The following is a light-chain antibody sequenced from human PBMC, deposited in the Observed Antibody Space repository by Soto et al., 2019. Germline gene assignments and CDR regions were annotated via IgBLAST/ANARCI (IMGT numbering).Light chain of an antibody. Sequence: EIVSTQSPGTLSLSAGERATLSCRASQSVSSSCLAWYQQKPGQAPRLLIYGASSRATGIPDRFSGSGSGTDFTLTISRLEPEDFAVYYCQQYGSSEITFGQGTRLEI. CDR3: QQYGSSEIT. CDR1: QSVSSSC. CDR2: GAS. V-gene: IGKV3-20*01. J-gene: IGKJ5*01.